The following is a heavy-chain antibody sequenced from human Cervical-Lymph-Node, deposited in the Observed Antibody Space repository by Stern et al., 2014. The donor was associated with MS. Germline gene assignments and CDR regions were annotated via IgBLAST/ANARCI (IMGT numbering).Heavy chain of an antibody. J-gene: IGHJ4*02. Sequence: VQLQESGPGLVKPSGTLSLTCAGSGGSISSSNWWSWVRQPPGKGLEWSGEIYHSGSTNYNPSLKSRVTISVDKSKNQFSLKLSSVTAADTAVYYCARVGRYYGSGSSSEFDYWGQGTLVTVSS. V-gene: IGHV4-4*02. D-gene: IGHD3-10*01. CDR1: GGSISSSNW. CDR2: IYHSGST. CDR3: ARVGRYYGSGSSSEFDY.